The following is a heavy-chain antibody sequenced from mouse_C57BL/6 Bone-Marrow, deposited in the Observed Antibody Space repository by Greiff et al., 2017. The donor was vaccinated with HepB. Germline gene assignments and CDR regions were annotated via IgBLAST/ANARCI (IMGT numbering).Heavy chain of an antibody. CDR2: IDPENGDT. D-gene: IGHD1-1*01. Sequence: EVKLVESGAELVRPGASVKLSCTASVFNIKDDYMHWVKQRPEQGLEWIGWIDPENGDTEYASKFQGKATITADTSSNTAYLQLSSLTSEDTAVYYCTTYYPYYFDYWGQGTTLTVSS. CDR1: VFNIKDDY. V-gene: IGHV14-4*01. J-gene: IGHJ2*01. CDR3: TTYYPYYFDY.